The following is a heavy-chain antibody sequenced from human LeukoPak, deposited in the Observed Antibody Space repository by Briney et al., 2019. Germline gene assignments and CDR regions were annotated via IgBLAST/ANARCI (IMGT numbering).Heavy chain of an antibody. J-gene: IGHJ4*02. D-gene: IGHD3-3*01. V-gene: IGHV4-39*07. Sequence: SETLYLTCTVSGGSISSSSYYWGWIRQPPGKGLEWIGSIYYSGSTYYNPSLKSRVTISVDTSKNQFSLKLSSVTAADTAVYYCARTLRITIFGVVILFDYWGQGTLVTVSS. CDR2: IYYSGST. CDR1: GGSISSSSYY. CDR3: ARTLRITIFGVVILFDY.